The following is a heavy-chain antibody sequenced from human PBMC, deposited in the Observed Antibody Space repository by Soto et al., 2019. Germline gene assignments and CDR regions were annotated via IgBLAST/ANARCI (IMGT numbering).Heavy chain of an antibody. V-gene: IGHV4-34*01. CDR1: GGSFSGYY. D-gene: IGHD3-10*01. J-gene: IGHJ4*02. Sequence: SETLSLTCAVYGGSFSGYYWSWIRQPPGKGLEWIGEINHSGSTNYNPSLKSRVTISVDTSKNQFSLKLSSVTAADTAVYYCARVGSGSYYNPSLDYWGQGTLVTVSS. CDR2: INHSGST. CDR3: ARVGSGSYYNPSLDY.